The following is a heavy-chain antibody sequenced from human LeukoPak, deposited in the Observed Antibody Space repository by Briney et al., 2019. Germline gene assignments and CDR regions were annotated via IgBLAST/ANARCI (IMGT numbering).Heavy chain of an antibody. CDR2: ISNSGSMI. Sequence: HSGGSLRLSCAVSGLTFSSYSMNWVRQAPGKGLEWVSYISNSGSMIYYADSVKGRFTLSRDNAKNSLYLQMNSLRDEDTAVYYCARGPISGWSADYWGQGTLVTVSS. CDR3: ARGPISGWSADY. CDR1: GLTFSSYS. D-gene: IGHD6-19*01. J-gene: IGHJ4*02. V-gene: IGHV3-48*02.